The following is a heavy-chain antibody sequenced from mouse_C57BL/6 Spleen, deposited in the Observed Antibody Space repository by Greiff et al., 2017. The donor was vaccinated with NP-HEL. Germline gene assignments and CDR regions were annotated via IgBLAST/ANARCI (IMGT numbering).Heavy chain of an antibody. D-gene: IGHD1-1*01. CDR1: GFTFSSYG. J-gene: IGHJ4*01. CDR3: AGAHSTTVVATEAMDY. CDR2: ISSGGSYT. V-gene: IGHV5-6*01. Sequence: EVQLVQPGADLVKPGASLKLSCAASGFTFSSYGMSWVRQTPDKRLEWVATISSGGSYTYYPDSVKGRFTISIDNAKNTLYLQISSLKSEDTAMYYGAGAHSTTVVATEAMDYWGQGTTVTVSS.